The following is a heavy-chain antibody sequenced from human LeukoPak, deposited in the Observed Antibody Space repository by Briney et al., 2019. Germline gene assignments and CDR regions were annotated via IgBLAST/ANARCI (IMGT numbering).Heavy chain of an antibody. CDR1: GGSFSGYY. CDR3: ASRRYYYDSSGYRPPLDY. V-gene: IGHV4-34*01. D-gene: IGHD3-22*01. Sequence: SETLSLTCAVYGGSFSGYYWTWIRQPPGKGLEWIGEINHSGSTNYNPSLKSRVTISVDTSKNQFSLKLSSVTAADTAVYYCASRRYYYDSSGYRPPLDYWGQGTLVTVSS. CDR2: INHSGST. J-gene: IGHJ4*02.